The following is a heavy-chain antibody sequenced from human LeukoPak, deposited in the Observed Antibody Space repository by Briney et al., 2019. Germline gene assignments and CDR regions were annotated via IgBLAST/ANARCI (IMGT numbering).Heavy chain of an antibody. V-gene: IGHV3-23*01. CDR2: ISGSGGST. CDR3: AKKVGGVYAFDI. CDR1: GFTFNSYA. D-gene: IGHD3-16*01. J-gene: IGHJ3*02. Sequence: GGTLRLSYAASGFTFNSYAMNWVRQAPGKGLEWVSAISGSGGSTYYADSVKGRFTISRDNSKNTLYLQMNSLRAEDTAVYYCAKKVGGVYAFDIWGQGTMVTVSS.